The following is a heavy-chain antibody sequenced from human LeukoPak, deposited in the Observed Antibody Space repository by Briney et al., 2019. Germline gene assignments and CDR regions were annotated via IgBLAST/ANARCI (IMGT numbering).Heavy chain of an antibody. D-gene: IGHD1-14*01. Sequence: PGGSLRLSCAASGFTFSGYWMHWVRHAPGKGLVWVSRINSGAGSTTHADSVMGRFTISRDNAKNTLYLQMNSLRAEDTAVYYCAREMTTYYGMDVWGQGTTVTVSS. CDR3: AREMTTYYGMDV. V-gene: IGHV3-74*01. J-gene: IGHJ6*02. CDR2: INSGAGST. CDR1: GFTFSGYW.